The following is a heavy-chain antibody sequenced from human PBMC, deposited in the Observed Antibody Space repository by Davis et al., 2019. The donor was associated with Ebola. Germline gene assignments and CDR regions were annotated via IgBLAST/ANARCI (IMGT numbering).Heavy chain of an antibody. CDR2: ISYDGSNK. D-gene: IGHD3-10*01. V-gene: IGHV3-30-3*01. CDR1: GFTFSSYA. J-gene: IGHJ4*02. Sequence: PGGSLRLSCAASGFTFSSYAMHWVRQAPGKGLEWVAVISYDGSNKYYADSVKGRFTISRDNSKNTLYLQMNSLRAEDTAVYYCAKGSELDTMVQGVIMWYWGQGTLVTVSS. CDR3: AKGSELDTMVQGVIMWY.